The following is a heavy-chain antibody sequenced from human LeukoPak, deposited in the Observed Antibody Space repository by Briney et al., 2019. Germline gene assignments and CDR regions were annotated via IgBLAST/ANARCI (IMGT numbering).Heavy chain of an antibody. J-gene: IGHJ5*02. CDR3: AREGGDYYGSGSYYILDKQHNWFDP. Sequence: ASVKVSCKASGYTFTSYGISWVRQAPGQGLEWMGWISAYNGNTNYAQKLQGRVTMTTDTSTSTAYMELRSLRSDDTAVYYCAREGGDYYGSGSYYILDKQHNWFDPWGQGTLVTVSS. CDR2: ISAYNGNT. V-gene: IGHV1-18*01. CDR1: GYTFTSYG. D-gene: IGHD3-10*01.